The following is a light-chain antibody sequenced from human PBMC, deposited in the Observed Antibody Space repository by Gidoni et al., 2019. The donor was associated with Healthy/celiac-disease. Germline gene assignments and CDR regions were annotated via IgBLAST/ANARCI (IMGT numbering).Light chain of an antibody. J-gene: IGLJ2*01. CDR1: SSDFGCYNY. V-gene: IGLV2-14*01. Sequence: QSALTQPASVSGSPGHPLTIPCTGTSSDFGCYNYVSWYQQHPGNVPKLMIYEVSNRPSGVSNRFSGSQSGNTASLTISGLQAEDEADYYCSSYTSSSTLVFGGGTKLTVL. CDR3: SSYTSSSTLV. CDR2: EVS.